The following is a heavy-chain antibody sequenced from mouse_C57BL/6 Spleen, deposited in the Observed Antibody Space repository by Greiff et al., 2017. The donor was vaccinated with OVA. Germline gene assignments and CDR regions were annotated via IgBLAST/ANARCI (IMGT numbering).Heavy chain of an antibody. CDR2: INPSTGGT. CDR1: GYSFTGYY. CDR3: AGWGLDYGRIDY. J-gene: IGHJ2*01. Sequence: EVQLQQSGPELVKPGASVKISCKASGYSFTGYYMNWVKQSPEQSLEWIGEINPSTGGTTYNQKFKAKATLTVDKSSSTAYMPLKSLTSEDSAVYYCAGWGLDYGRIDYWGQGTTLTVSS. D-gene: IGHD1-1*01. V-gene: IGHV1-42*01.